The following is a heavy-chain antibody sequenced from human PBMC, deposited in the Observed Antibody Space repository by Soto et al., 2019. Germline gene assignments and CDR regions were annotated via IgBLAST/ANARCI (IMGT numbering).Heavy chain of an antibody. CDR3: VKDHIATAGIGLDNWFDP. V-gene: IGHV3-64D*08. CDR2: IRRNGRTT. CDR1: GFPFRTYA. Sequence: GGSLRLSCSASGFPFRTYAMHWVRQAPGQGLEYIAGIRRNGRTTSYKDSVKGRFTISRDNSESTLYLQMSSLRLDDTAGYFCVKDHIATAGIGLDNWFDPWGQGARVTVSS. D-gene: IGHD6-13*01. J-gene: IGHJ5*02.